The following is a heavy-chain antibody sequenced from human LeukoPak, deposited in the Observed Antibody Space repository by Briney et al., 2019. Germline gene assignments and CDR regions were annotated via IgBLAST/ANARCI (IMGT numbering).Heavy chain of an antibody. CDR3: ARLPPVVGSRSHYLNYYSYMDV. CDR2: ISGSGDNT. CDR1: GFTFSSYA. J-gene: IGHJ6*03. D-gene: IGHD6-13*01. V-gene: IGHV3-23*01. Sequence: GGSLRLSCAASGFTFSSYAMNWVRQAPGKGLEWVSIISGSGDNTYYTDSVKGRFTISRDNSKNTLFLQMNSLRAEDTAVYYCARLPPVVGSRSHYLNYYSYMDVWGKGTTVTISS.